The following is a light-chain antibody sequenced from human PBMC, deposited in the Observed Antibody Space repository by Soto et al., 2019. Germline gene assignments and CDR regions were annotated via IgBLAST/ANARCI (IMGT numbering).Light chain of an antibody. J-gene: IGLJ1*01. V-gene: IGLV1-36*01. CDR1: SSNIGNNA. Sequence: QSVLTQPPPVSGAPSQRGTISCSGSSSNIGNNAVNWYQQVPGKAPKLLIYYDAVLPSGVSDRFSGSKSGTSASLAISGLQSEDEADYYCAAWDDSLNGYVFGTGTKV. CDR3: AAWDDSLNGYV. CDR2: YDA.